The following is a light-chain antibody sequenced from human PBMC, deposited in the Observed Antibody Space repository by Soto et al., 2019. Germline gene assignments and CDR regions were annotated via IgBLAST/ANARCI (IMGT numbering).Light chain of an antibody. CDR2: DAS. J-gene: IGKJ4*01. Sequence: EIVLTQSPATLSLSPGERATLSCRASQSIRNYLAWYQKKPGQSPRLLIYDASNRATDIPARFSGSGSGTDFTLTISSLAPEDVAIYYCQQRNSWPLTFGGGTKVEIK. CDR3: QQRNSWPLT. V-gene: IGKV3-11*01. CDR1: QSIRNY.